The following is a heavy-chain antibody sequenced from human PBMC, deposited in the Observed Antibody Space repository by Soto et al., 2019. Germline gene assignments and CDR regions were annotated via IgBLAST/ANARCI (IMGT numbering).Heavy chain of an antibody. D-gene: IGHD3-22*01. V-gene: IGHV4-59*01. CDR1: GDSIGSYY. CDR2: IYYTVKT. J-gene: IGHJ1*01. Sequence: SETLSLTCTVSGDSIGSYYWSWIRQPPVKGLDWIGYIYYTVKTKYSPSLSSRGTRSVDTSKDQFSLEMSSVTAADTYEYYWRRGYYSDSRGYFFEFPGDIKHSGHGAVVT. CDR3: RRGYYSDSRGYFFEFPGDIKH.